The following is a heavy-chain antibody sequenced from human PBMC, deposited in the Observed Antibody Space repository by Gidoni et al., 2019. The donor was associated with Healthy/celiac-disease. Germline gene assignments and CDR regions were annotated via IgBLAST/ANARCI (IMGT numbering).Heavy chain of an antibody. D-gene: IGHD3-10*01. J-gene: IGHJ4*02. CDR2: TYYRSKWYN. Sequence: TYYRSKWYNDYAVSVKSRITINPDTSKNQFSLQLNSVTPEDTAVYYCARDSALGGLWFYYFDYWGQGTLVTVSS. V-gene: IGHV6-1*01. CDR3: ARDSALGGLWFYYFDY.